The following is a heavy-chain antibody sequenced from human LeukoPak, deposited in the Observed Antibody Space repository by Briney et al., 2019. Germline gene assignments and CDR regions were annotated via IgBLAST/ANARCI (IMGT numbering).Heavy chain of an antibody. Sequence: SETLSLTCTVSGGSISTYYWSWIRQPPGKGLEGIGYIYYSGSTNSNPSLKSRVIISVDTSKNQFSLKLSSVTAADTAVYYCARHEDTTLVVSPFDYWGQGTLVTVSS. D-gene: IGHD5-18*01. CDR2: IYYSGST. J-gene: IGHJ4*02. CDR1: GGSISTYY. V-gene: IGHV4-59*01. CDR3: ARHEDTTLVVSPFDY.